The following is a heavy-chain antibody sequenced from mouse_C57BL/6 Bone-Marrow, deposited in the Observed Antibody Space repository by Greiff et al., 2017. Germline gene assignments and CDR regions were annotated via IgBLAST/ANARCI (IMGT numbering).Heavy chain of an antibody. V-gene: IGHV2-5*01. CDR3: ATNYLFFYYYAMDY. J-gene: IGHJ4*01. Sequence: QVQLQQSGPGLVQPSQSLSITCTVSGFSLTSYGVHWVRQSPGKGLEWLGVIWRGGSTDYNAAIMSRLSITKDNSKSQVFFKMNSLQADDTAIYYCATNYLFFYYYAMDYWGQGTSVTVSS. CDR1: GFSLTSYG. CDR2: IWRGGST. D-gene: IGHD1-1*01.